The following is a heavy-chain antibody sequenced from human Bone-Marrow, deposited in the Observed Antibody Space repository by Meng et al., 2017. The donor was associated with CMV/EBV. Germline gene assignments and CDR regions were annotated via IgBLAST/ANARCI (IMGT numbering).Heavy chain of an antibody. CDR1: GYTFTSYD. J-gene: IGHJ5*02. D-gene: IGHD6-13*01. V-gene: IGHV1-8*01. Sequence: ASVKVSCKASGYTFTSYDINWVRQAAGQGLEWMGWMNPYSSNTGYAQKFHGRVTMTSNSSIRTAFMELSSLRSEDTAVYYCAREQQLDKNWFDPWGQGTLVPVSS. CDR2: MNPYSSNT. CDR3: AREQQLDKNWFDP.